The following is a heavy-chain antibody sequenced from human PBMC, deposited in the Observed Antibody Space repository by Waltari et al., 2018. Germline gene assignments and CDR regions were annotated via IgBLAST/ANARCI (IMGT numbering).Heavy chain of an antibody. CDR3: AVLSADWREAFHF. D-gene: IGHD3-9*01. CDR2: IYWDGDQ. Sequence: QITLKESGPTVVKPTLTLTLTCTVSGVSVTTSGVAVGWIRQPPGKALEWLALIYWDGDQRHNPSLNTRLAITKDNSNNQVVLTMANMDPVDTATYYCAVLSADWREAFHFWGPGTMVTVSS. CDR1: GVSVTTSGVA. V-gene: IGHV2-5*02. J-gene: IGHJ3*01.